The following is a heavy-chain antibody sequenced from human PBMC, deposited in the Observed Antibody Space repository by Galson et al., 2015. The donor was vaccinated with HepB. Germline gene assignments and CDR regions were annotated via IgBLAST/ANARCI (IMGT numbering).Heavy chain of an antibody. CDR1: GFTFDDNI. CDR3: GKGRGINLWTPDS. V-gene: IGHV3-43*01. D-gene: IGHD1-14*01. J-gene: IGHJ4*02. Sequence: SLRLSCAASGFTFDDNIMHWVRQGPRKGLEWVSLISWDGDHTYYADSVRGRFTISRDNTKNSLYLQMNSLRTEDTAVYYCGKGRGINLWTPDSWGQGTLVTVSS. CDR2: ISWDGDHT.